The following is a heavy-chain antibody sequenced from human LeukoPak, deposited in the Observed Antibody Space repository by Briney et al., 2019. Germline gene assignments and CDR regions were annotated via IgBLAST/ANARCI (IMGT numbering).Heavy chain of an antibody. J-gene: IGHJ4*02. CDR2: IIPIFGTA. CDR3: ARESRITMVRGVLDY. V-gene: IGHV1-69*06. CDR1: GGTFSSYA. Sequence: ASVKVSCKASGGTFSSYAISWVRQAPGQGLEWMGGIIPIFGTANYAQKFQGRVTITADKSTSTAYMELSSLRSEDTAVYYCARESRITMVRGVLDYWGQGTLVTVSS. D-gene: IGHD3-10*01.